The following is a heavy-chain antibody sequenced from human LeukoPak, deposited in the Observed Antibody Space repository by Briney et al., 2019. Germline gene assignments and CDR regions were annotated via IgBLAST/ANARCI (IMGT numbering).Heavy chain of an antibody. CDR3: ARAPRGSSTTQLETSYGMDV. Sequence: GGSLRLSCAASGFTFSSYDMNWVRQATGKGLEWVSAIGTAGDTYYPGSVKGRFTISRENAKNSLYLQMNSLRAGGTAVYYCARAPRGSSTTQLETSYGMDVWGQGTTVTVSS. V-gene: IGHV3-13*01. CDR1: GFTFSSYD. J-gene: IGHJ6*02. CDR2: IGTAGDT. D-gene: IGHD2-2*01.